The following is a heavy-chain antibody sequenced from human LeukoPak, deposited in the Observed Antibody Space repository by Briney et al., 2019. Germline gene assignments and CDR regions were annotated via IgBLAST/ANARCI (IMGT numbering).Heavy chain of an antibody. V-gene: IGHV3-30*04. D-gene: IGHD2-2*01. J-gene: IGHJ4*02. CDR3: ARGGGGYCSSTSCFRIGY. CDR2: ISYDGSNK. CDR1: GFTFSSYA. Sequence: GGSLRLSCAASGFTFSSYAMHWVRQAPGKGLEWVAVISYDGSNKYYADSVKGRFTISRDNSKNTLYLQMNSLRAEDTAVYYCARGGGGYCSSTSCFRIGYWGQGTLVTVSS.